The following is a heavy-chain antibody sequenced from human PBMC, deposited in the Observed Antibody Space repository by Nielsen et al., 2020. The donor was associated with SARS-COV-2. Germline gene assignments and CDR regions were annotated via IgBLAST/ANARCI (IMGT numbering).Heavy chain of an antibody. D-gene: IGHD2-2*01. CDR3: ARHKLEDIVVVPANYYYYMDV. CDR1: GYSFTSYW. CDR2: IYPGDSDT. J-gene: IGHJ6*03. V-gene: IGHV5-51*01. Sequence: GESLKISCKGSGYSFTSYWIGWVRQMPGKGLEWMGIIYPGDSDTRYSPSFQGQVTISADKSISTAYLQWSSLKASDTAMYYCARHKLEDIVVVPANYYYYMDVWGKGTTVTVSS.